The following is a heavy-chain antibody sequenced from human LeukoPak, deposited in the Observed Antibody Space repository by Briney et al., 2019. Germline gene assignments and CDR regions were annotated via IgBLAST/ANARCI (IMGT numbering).Heavy chain of an antibody. V-gene: IGHV3-73*01. CDR1: GFNFSGSA. CDR2: IRNKGYSHAT. Sequence: GGSLKLSCAASGFNFSGSAMHWVRQASGKGLEWVGRIRNKGYSHATTYGASVKGRFSISRDDSNNMTYLQMNSLKTEDTAVYYCTTLNYVWGGERPDYWGQGTLVIVSS. CDR3: TTLNYVWGGERPDY. J-gene: IGHJ4*02. D-gene: IGHD3-16*01.